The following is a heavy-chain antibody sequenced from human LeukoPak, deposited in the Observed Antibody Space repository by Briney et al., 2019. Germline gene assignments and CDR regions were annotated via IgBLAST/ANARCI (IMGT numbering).Heavy chain of an antibody. CDR3: ARVNCSGGSCFFPYYYYYMDV. CDR1: GGSFSGYY. D-gene: IGHD2-15*01. V-gene: IGHV4-34*01. J-gene: IGHJ6*03. Sequence: PSETLSLTCAVYGGSFSGYYWSWIRQPPGKGLEWIGEINHSGSTNYNPSLKSRVTISVDTSKNQFPLKLSSVTAADTAVYYCARVNCSGGSCFFPYYYYYMDVWGKGTTVTVSS. CDR2: INHSGST.